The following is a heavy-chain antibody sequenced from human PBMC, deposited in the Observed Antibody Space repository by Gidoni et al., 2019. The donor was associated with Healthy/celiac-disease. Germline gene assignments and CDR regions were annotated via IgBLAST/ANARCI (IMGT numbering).Heavy chain of an antibody. CDR2: ISSSSSYI. D-gene: IGHD6-13*01. CDR3: ARGRIAAAGGGFDP. V-gene: IGHV3-21*01. Sequence: EVQLVESGGGLVKPGGSLRLSCAASGFTVSSYSMNWVRQAPGKGLECVSSISSSSSYIYYADSVNVRFTISRDNAKNSLYLQMNSLRAEDTAVYYCARGRIAAAGGGFDPWGQGTLVTVSS. CDR1: GFTVSSYS. J-gene: IGHJ5*02.